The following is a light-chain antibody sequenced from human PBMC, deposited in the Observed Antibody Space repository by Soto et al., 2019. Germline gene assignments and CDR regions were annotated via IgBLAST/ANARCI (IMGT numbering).Light chain of an antibody. CDR3: QSYDSSLRGSQV. J-gene: IGLJ3*02. CDR2: GNS. V-gene: IGLV1-40*01. Sequence: QSVLTQPPSVSGAPGQRVTISCTGSSSNIGAGYDVHWYQQLPGTAPKLLIYGNSNRPSGVPDRFSGSKSGTSASLAIIGLQAEDEADYYCQSYDSSLRGSQVFGGGTELTVL. CDR1: SSNIGAGYD.